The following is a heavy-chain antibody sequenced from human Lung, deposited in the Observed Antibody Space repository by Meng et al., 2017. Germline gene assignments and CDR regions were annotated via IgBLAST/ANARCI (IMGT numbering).Heavy chain of an antibody. CDR3: ARGPTTMAHDFDY. V-gene: IGHV4-34*01. CDR2: INHSGST. CDR1: GGAYSDYY. D-gene: IGHD4-11*01. Sequence: GSGLLKPSYTRALTGVVFGGAYSDYYWSWCRQPPGKGLEWIGEINHSGSTNYNPSLESRATISVDTSQNNLSLKLSSVTAADSAVYYCARGPTTMAHDFDYWGQGTLVTVSS. J-gene: IGHJ4*02.